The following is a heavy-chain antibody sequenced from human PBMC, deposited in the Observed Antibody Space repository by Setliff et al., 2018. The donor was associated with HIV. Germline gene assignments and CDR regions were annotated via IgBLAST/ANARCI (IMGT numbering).Heavy chain of an antibody. V-gene: IGHV4-38-2*01. D-gene: IGHD3-3*01. J-gene: IGHJ4*02. CDR2: FYHSGST. Sequence: SETLSLTCAVSGYSISSGYYWGWVRQPPEKGLEWIGSFYHSGSTYYNPSLKSRVTISVDTSKNQFSLKLSSVTAADTAVYYCARAPITIFGVIIIPVYFDYWGQGALVTVSS. CDR1: GYSISSGYY. CDR3: ARAPITIFGVIIIPVYFDY.